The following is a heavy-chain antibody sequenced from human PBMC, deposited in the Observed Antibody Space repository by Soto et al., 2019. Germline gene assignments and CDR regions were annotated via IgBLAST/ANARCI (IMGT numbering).Heavy chain of an antibody. Sequence: EVQLLESGGGLVQPGGSLGLSCEASGLSFSSHALTWVRQPPGKGLDWVSGISDDGSEKYYSDSVKGRYTISSENSKNTLYLQMNSLRGEDTAVYFCARVVGSSGLVGIDSWGRGALVTVSS. J-gene: IGHJ4*02. D-gene: IGHD2-8*02. CDR1: GLSFSSHA. V-gene: IGHV3-23*01. CDR2: ISDDGSEK. CDR3: ARVVGSSGLVGIDS.